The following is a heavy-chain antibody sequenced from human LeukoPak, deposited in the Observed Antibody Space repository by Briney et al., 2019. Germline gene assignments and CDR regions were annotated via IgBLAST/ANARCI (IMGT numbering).Heavy chain of an antibody. CDR1: GYTFNDYY. J-gene: IGHJ4*02. Sequence: ASVKVSCKASGYTFNDYYIHWVRQAPGQGLEWMGCISPNIGGTNYAQKFQGRVTLSWDTPISTAYMELSSLRSEDTAVYYCAREYRHQPDWGQGTLVTVSS. D-gene: IGHD2-2*01. CDR3: AREYRHQPD. CDR2: ISPNIGGT. V-gene: IGHV1-2*02.